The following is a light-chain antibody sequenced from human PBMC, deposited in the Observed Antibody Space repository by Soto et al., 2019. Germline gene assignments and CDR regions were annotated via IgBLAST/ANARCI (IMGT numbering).Light chain of an antibody. CDR3: QKYNSATRT. J-gene: IGKJ1*01. CDR2: AAS. Sequence: DIKMTQSPSSLSASVGDRVTITCRASQGISNYLAWYQQKPGKVPKLLIYAASTLQSGVPSRFGGSGSGTDFTTTISSLQPKDVATYYYQKYNSATRTFGQGTKVEVK. CDR1: QGISNY. V-gene: IGKV1-27*01.